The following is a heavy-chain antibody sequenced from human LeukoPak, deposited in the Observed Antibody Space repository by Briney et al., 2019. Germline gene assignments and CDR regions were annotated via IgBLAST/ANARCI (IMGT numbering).Heavy chain of an antibody. V-gene: IGHV4-4*07. D-gene: IGHD1-26*01. CDR2: IYTSEST. CDR1: GGSISRYY. J-gene: IGHJ1*01. Sequence: SETLSLTCTVSGGSISRYYWSWIRQPAGKGLEWIGRIYTSESTNYNPSLKSRVTISVDTSKNQFSLKLSSVTAADTAVYYCAMGRAEYFQHWGQGTLVTVSS. CDR3: AMGRAEYFQH.